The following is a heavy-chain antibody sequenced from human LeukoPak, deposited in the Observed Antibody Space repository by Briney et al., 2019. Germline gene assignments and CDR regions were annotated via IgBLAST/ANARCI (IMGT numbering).Heavy chain of an antibody. CDR2: IYHSGST. CDR1: GYSISSGYY. D-gene: IGHD2-2*01. J-gene: IGHJ3*02. CDR3: ARRCSSTSCYGAFDI. Sequence: PSETLSLTCAVSGYSISSGYYWAWIRQPPGKGLEWIGSIYHSGSTYYNPSLKSRVTISVDTSKNQFSLKLSSVTAADTAVYYCARRCSSTSCYGAFDIWGQGTMVTVSS. V-gene: IGHV4-38-2*01.